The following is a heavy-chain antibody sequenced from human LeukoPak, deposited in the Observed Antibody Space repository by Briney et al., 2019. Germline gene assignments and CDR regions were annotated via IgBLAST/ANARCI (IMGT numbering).Heavy chain of an antibody. J-gene: IGHJ4*02. V-gene: IGHV4-34*01. CDR3: ASGHSGSYFILASFDY. Sequence: PSETLSLTCAVYGGSFSGYYWGWIRQPPGKGLEWIGEINHSGSTNYNPSLKSRVTISVDTSKNQFSLKLSSVTAADTAVYYCASGHSGSYFILASFDYWGQGTLVTVSS. CDR1: GGSFSGYY. D-gene: IGHD1-26*01. CDR2: INHSGST.